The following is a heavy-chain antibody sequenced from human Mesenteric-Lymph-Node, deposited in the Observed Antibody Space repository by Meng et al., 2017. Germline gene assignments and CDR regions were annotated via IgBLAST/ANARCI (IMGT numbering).Heavy chain of an antibody. J-gene: IGHJ5*02. CDR3: ARGPMITFGGVIVGHP. CDR1: GGVISGYY. V-gene: IGHV4-34*01. CDR2: INHSGST. Sequence: VELQQWVAGLLHASAALSLTCAVDGGVISGYYWSWIRQPPGKGLEWIGEINHSGSTNYNPSLKSRVTISVDTSKNQFSLKLSSVTAADTAVYYCARGPMITFGGVIVGHPWGQGTLVTVSS. D-gene: IGHD3-16*02.